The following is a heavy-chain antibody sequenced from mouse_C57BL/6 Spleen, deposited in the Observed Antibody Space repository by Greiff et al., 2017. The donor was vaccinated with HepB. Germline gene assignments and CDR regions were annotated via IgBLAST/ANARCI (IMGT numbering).Heavy chain of an antibody. CDR2: IRSKSSNYAT. CDR1: GFTFTTYA. CDR3: VRGPYCGSSYDD. V-gene: IGHV10-3*01. J-gene: IGHJ2*01. D-gene: IGHD1-1*01. Sequence: EVQLVESGGGLVQPKGSLKLSCAASGFTFTTYAMHWVRQAPGKGLEWVARIRSKSSNYATYYADSVKDRFTISRDESQSMLYLQMNNLKTEDTAMYYCVRGPYCGSSYDDWGQGTTLTVSS.